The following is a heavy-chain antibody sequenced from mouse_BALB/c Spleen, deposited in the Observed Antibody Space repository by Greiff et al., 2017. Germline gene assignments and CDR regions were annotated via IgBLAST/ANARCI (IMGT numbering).Heavy chain of an antibody. CDR2: ISSGGGST. CDR1: GFAFSSYD. V-gene: IGHV5-12-1*01. CDR3: ARHHYGNYGAMDY. J-gene: IGHJ4*01. D-gene: IGHD2-1*01. Sequence: EVKLMESGGGLVKPGGSLKLSCAASGFAFSSYDMSWVRQTPEKRLEWVAYISSGGGSTYYPDTVNGRFTISRDNAKNTLYLQMSSLKSEDTAMYYCARHHYGNYGAMDYWGQGTSVTVSS.